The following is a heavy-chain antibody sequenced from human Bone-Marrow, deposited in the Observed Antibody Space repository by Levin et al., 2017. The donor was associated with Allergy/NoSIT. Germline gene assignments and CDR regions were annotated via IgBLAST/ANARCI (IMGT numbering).Heavy chain of an antibody. CDR3: ARDWPGQGSYYGSGSYYTTSYYYYGMDA. CDR2: IYYSGST. Sequence: SETLSLTCTVSGGSISSSSYYWGWIRQPPGKGLEWIGSIYYSGSTYYNPSLKSRVTISVDTSKNQFSLKLSSVTAADTAVYYCARDWPGQGSYYGSGSYYTTSYYYYGMDAWGQGTTVTVSS. D-gene: IGHD3-10*01. V-gene: IGHV4-39*07. CDR1: GGSISSSSYY. J-gene: IGHJ6*02.